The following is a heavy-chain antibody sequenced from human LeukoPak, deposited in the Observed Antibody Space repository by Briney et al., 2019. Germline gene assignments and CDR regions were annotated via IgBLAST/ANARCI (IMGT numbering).Heavy chain of an antibody. J-gene: IGHJ6*03. V-gene: IGHV3-48*03. CDR2: ISSSSTI. Sequence: GGSLRLSCAASGFTFSSYEMNWVRQAPGKGLEWVSYISSSSTIYYADSVKGRFTISRDSAKNSLYLQMNSLRAEDTAVYYCARSGGYYMDVWGKGTTVTVSS. CDR3: ARSGGYYMDV. CDR1: GFTFSSYE.